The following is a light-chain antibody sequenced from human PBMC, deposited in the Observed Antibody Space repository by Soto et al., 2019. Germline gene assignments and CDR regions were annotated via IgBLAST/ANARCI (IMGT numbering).Light chain of an antibody. Sequence: QSALTQPASVSGSPGQSITISCTGTSSDVGSYNLVSWYQQHPGKAPKLMIYEGSKRPSGVSNRFSGSKSGNTASLTISGLQAEDEADSFCCSYAGSSIVVFGGGTQLTVL. V-gene: IGLV2-23*01. CDR2: EGS. J-gene: IGLJ2*01. CDR1: SSDVGSYNL. CDR3: CSYAGSSIVV.